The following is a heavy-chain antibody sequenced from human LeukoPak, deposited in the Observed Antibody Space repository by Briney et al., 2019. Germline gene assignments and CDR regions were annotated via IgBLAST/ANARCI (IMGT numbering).Heavy chain of an antibody. J-gene: IGHJ4*02. D-gene: IGHD1-26*01. Sequence: GGSLRLSCAASGFTLSTYSLNWVRQAPGKGLEWVSSISSSSLYIYYADSVKGRFTISRDNSKNTLYLQMNSLRAEDTAVYYCARDPSLVGATTAVDYWGQGTLVTVSS. CDR2: ISSSSLYI. CDR1: GFTLSTYS. V-gene: IGHV3-21*01. CDR3: ARDPSLVGATTAVDY.